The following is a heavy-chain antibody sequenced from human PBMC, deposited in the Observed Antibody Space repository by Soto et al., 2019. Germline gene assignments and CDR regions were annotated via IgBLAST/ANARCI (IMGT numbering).Heavy chain of an antibody. J-gene: IGHJ4*02. CDR1: GGSFSGYT. Sequence: QVQLQQWGAGLLKRSETLSLTCAVYGGSFSGYTWIWIRQPPGKGLEWIGEINHSGTTNHNPSLKSRVIISVDTSKKQFSLRLTSVTAADTAVYYCARGSDYTSSFDYWGQGTLVTVSS. D-gene: IGHD3-16*01. CDR3: ARGSDYTSSFDY. V-gene: IGHV4-34*01. CDR2: INHSGTT.